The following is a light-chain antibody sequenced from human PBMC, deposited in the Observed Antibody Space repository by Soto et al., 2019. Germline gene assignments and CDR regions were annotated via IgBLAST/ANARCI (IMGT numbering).Light chain of an antibody. J-gene: IGKJ1*01. CDR2: DTS. CDR3: QQYNSYSQT. V-gene: IGKV1-5*01. Sequence: DIQLTQSPSTLSASVGDRVTITCRASQRVTTWLAWYQQKPGKAPKLLIHDTSILQSGVPSRFSGSGSGTEFTLTISSLQPDDFATYYCQQYNSYSQTFGQGTKVDIK. CDR1: QRVTTW.